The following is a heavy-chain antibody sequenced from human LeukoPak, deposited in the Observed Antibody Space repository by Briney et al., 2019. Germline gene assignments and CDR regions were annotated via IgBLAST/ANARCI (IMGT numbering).Heavy chain of an antibody. CDR1: GGSISSGGYS. V-gene: IGHV4-30-2*01. Sequence: PPQTLSLTCAVSGGSISSGGYSWSWIRQPPGKGLEWIGYIYHSGSTYYNPSLKSRVTISVDRSRNQFSLKLSSVTAADTAVYYCARSWLVRGVINWFDPWGQGTLVTVSS. D-gene: IGHD3-10*01. J-gene: IGHJ5*02. CDR2: IYHSGST. CDR3: ARSWLVRGVINWFDP.